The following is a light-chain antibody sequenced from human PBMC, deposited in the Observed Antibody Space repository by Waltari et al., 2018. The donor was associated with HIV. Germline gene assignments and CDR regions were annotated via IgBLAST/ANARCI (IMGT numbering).Light chain of an antibody. V-gene: IGKV3-15*01. CDR3: LQYNNWPPWT. CDR2: GAF. CDR1: QSVTTN. Sequence: EVVMTQSPATLSVSPGESATLSCRASQSVTTNLAWYQQKPGQAPRLLIYGAFTRATGVPARFSGGGSGTEFTLNIRSLQSEDLAVYYCLQYNNWPPWTFGQGTKVEIK. J-gene: IGKJ1*01.